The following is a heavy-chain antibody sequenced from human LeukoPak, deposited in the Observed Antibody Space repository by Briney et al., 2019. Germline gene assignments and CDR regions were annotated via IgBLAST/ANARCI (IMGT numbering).Heavy chain of an antibody. CDR1: GYTFTSYY. CDR2: INPSGGTT. V-gene: IGHV1-46*01. D-gene: IGHD4-11*01. Sequence: ASVKVSCKASGYTFTSYYMHWVRQAPGQGLEWMGIINPSGGTTTYAQNFQGRVTMTRDTSTSTVYMELSSLRSEDTAVYYCARGSSTVTTFKSPPDYGGKETWVTVPS. CDR3: ARGSSTVTTFKSPPDY. J-gene: IGHJ4*02.